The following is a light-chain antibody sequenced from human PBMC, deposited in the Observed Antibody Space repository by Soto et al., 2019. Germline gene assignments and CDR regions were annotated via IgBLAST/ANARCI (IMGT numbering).Light chain of an antibody. CDR3: QQHLTSPPSFT. J-gene: IGKJ3*01. CDR1: QSISSSY. Sequence: EIVLTQSPGTLSLSPRERATLSCRTSQSISSSYLAWFQQKPGQAPRLLIYAASSRATGIPDRFSGSGSGTDFTLTISRLEPEDFAVYYCQQHLTSPPSFTFGPGTKVDIK. CDR2: AAS. V-gene: IGKV3-20*01.